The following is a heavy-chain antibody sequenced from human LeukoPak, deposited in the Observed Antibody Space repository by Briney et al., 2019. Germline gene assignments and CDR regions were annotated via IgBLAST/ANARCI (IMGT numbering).Heavy chain of an antibody. D-gene: IGHD3-10*01. CDR3: AKEVGGSGSLYYYYYYMDV. V-gene: IGHV1-2*02. CDR1: GYTFTGYY. CDR2: INPNSGGT. J-gene: IGHJ6*03. Sequence: GASVKVSCKASGYTFTGYYVHWVRQAPGQGLEWMGWINPNSGGTNYAQKFQGRVTMTRDTSISTAYMELSRLRSDDTAVYYCAKEVGGSGSLYYYYYYMDVWGKGTTVTVSS.